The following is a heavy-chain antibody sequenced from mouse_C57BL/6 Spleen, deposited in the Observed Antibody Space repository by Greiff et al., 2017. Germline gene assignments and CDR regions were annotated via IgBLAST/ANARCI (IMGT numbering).Heavy chain of an antibody. V-gene: IGHV1-80*01. CDR3: ARSPDYYGSSYFDY. D-gene: IGHD1-1*01. CDR2: IYPGDGDT. CDR1: GYAFSSSW. J-gene: IGHJ2*01. Sequence: QVQLQQSGAELVKPGASVKISCKASGYAFSSSWMNWVKQRPGKGLEWIGQIYPGDGDTNYNGKFKGKATLTADKSSSTAYMQLSSLTSEDSAVYFCARSPDYYGSSYFDYWGQGTTLTVSS.